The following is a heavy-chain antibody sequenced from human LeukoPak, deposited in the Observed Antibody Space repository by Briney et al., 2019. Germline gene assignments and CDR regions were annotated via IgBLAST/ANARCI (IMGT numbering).Heavy chain of an antibody. CDR1: GFTFSSYA. CDR2: IGGSGGGT. CDR3: ARASSSVTVATNFDY. V-gene: IGHV3-23*01. D-gene: IGHD5-12*01. Sequence: PGGSLRLSCAASGFTFSSYAMSRVRQAPGKGLEWVSSIGGSGGGTYYADSVKGRFTVSRDNAKNTLYLQMNSLRVEDTAVYYCARASSSVTVATNFDYRGQGTLVTVSS. J-gene: IGHJ4*02.